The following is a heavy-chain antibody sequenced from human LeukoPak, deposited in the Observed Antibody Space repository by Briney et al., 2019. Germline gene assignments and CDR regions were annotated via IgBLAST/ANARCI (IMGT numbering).Heavy chain of an antibody. Sequence: ASAKVSCKGSGYTFTNYAVHWVRQAPGQRLEWLGWINPGNGDTKYSQNFQGRVTVTSDTSAATAYVELNSLTSEDTAVYYCASLDIAAAGTGTFYYYGMDVWGQGTTVTVSS. J-gene: IGHJ6*02. CDR2: INPGNGDT. D-gene: IGHD6-13*01. CDR1: GYTFTNYA. CDR3: ASLDIAAAGTGTFYYYGMDV. V-gene: IGHV1-3*01.